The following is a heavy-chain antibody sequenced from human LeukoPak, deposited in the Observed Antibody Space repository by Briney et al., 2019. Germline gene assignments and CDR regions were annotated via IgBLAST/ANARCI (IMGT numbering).Heavy chain of an antibody. Sequence: SETLSLTCAVYGGSFSGYYWSWIRQPPGKGLEWIGEINDSGNTNYNPSLKSRVTLSVDTSKNQFSLKLISVTAADTAVYYCARARGAVAIDYWGQGTLVTVSS. J-gene: IGHJ4*02. V-gene: IGHV4-34*01. CDR2: INDSGNT. D-gene: IGHD6-19*01. CDR1: GGSFSGYY. CDR3: ARARGAVAIDY.